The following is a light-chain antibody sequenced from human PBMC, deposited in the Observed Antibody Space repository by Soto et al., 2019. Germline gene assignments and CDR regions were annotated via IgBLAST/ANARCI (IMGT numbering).Light chain of an antibody. V-gene: IGKV3-11*01. Sequence: PGERATLSCRASQSVSSYLAWYQQKPGQAPRLLIYDASNRATGIPARFSGSGSGTDFTLTISSLEPEDFAVYYCQQRSNWITFGHGTRREIK. J-gene: IGKJ5*01. CDR2: DAS. CDR3: QQRSNWIT. CDR1: QSVSSY.